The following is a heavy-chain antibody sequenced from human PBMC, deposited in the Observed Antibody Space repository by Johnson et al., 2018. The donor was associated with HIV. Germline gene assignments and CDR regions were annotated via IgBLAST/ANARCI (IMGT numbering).Heavy chain of an antibody. V-gene: IGHV3-30*04. Sequence: QVLLVESGGGVVQPGRSLRLSCAASGFTFSSYAMHWVRQAPGKGLEWVAVISYDGSNKYYADSVKGRFTISRDNPKNTLYLQMNSLRAEDTAVYYCAKRYSGSLRDAFDIWGQGTMVTVSS. CDR3: AKRYSGSLRDAFDI. CDR1: GFTFSSYA. D-gene: IGHD1-26*01. J-gene: IGHJ3*02. CDR2: ISYDGSNK.